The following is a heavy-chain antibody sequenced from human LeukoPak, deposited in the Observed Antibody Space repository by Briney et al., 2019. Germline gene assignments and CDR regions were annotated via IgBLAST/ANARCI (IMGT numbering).Heavy chain of an antibody. D-gene: IGHD4-17*01. J-gene: IGHJ4*02. Sequence: TSETLSLTCAVYGGSFSGYYWGWIRQPPGKGLEWIGEINHSGSTNYNPSLKSRVTISVDTSKNQFSLKLSSVTAADTAVYYCARGGPVRYFDYWGQGTLVTVSS. V-gene: IGHV4-34*01. CDR1: GGSFSGYY. CDR3: ARGGPVRYFDY. CDR2: INHSGST.